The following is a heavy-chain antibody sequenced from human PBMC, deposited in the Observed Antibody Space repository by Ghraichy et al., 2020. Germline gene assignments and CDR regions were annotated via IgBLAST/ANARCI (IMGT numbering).Heavy chain of an antibody. V-gene: IGHV3-64D*06. CDR3: VKGRFLEWLSPDY. CDR2: ISSNGGST. D-gene: IGHD3-3*01. CDR1: GFTFSSYA. Sequence: GESLNISCSASGFTFSSYAMHWVRQAPGKGLEYVSAISSNGGSTYYADSVKGRFTISRDNSKNTLYLQMSSLRAEDTAVYYCVKGRFLEWLSPDYWGQGTLVTVSS. J-gene: IGHJ4*02.